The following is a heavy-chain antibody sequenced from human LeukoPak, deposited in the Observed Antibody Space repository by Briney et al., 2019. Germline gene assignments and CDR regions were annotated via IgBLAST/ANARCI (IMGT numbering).Heavy chain of an antibody. CDR3: AGGCSSTSCPLVY. CDR1: GFTFSSYG. CDR2: ISNDGSNK. J-gene: IGHJ4*02. D-gene: IGHD2-2*01. V-gene: IGHV3-30*03. Sequence: GGSLRLSCAASGFTFSSYGMHWVRQAPGKGLEWVAVISNDGSNKYYADSVKGRFTISRDNSKNTLYLQMNSLRAEDTAVYYCAGGCSSTSCPLVYWGQGTLVTVSS.